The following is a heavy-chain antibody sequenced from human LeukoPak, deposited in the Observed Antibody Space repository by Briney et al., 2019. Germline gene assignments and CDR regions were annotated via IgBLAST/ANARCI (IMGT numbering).Heavy chain of an antibody. D-gene: IGHD4-23*01. Sequence: GRSLRLSCAASGFTFSSYAMHWVRQAPGKGLEWVAVISYDGGNKYYADSVKGRFTISRDNSKNTLYLQMNSLRAEDTAVYYCARVKSPDYGGNPYYYYGMDVWGQGTTVTVSS. CDR1: GFTFSSYA. CDR2: ISYDGGNK. CDR3: ARVKSPDYGGNPYYYYGMDV. J-gene: IGHJ6*02. V-gene: IGHV3-30-3*01.